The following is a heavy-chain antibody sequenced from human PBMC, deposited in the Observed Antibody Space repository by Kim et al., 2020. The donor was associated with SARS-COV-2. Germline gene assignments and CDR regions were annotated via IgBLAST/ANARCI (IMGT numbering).Heavy chain of an antibody. D-gene: IGHD3-10*01. J-gene: IGHJ5*02. CDR1: GYIFTNYA. CDR3: ARDGWAMGRSNWFDP. Sequence: ASVKVSCKASGYIFTNYAIHWVRQAPGQRLEWMGWINTDTGDTKYSQKFQGRVALTWDTSANTAYLELSSLTSEDAALYFCARDGWAMGRSNWFDPWGQGTQVCVST. V-gene: IGHV1-3*04. CDR2: INTDTGDT.